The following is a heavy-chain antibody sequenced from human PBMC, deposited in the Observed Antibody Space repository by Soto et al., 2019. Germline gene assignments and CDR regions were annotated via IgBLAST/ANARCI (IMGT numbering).Heavy chain of an antibody. CDR2: IYPGDSDT. D-gene: IGHD4-17*01. CDR3: ARQSSYGDPHYYYYGMDV. V-gene: IGHV5-51*01. Sequence: GESLKISCKGSGYSFTSYWIGWVRQMPGKGLEWMGIIYPGDSDTRYSPSFQGQVTISADKSISTAYLQWSSRKASDTAMYYCARQSSYGDPHYYYYGMDVWGQGTTVTVSS. CDR1: GYSFTSYW. J-gene: IGHJ6*02.